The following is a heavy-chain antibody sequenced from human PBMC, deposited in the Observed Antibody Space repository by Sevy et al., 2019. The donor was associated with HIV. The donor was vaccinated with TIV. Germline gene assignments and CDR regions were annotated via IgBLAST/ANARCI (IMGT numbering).Heavy chain of an antibody. Sequence: GGSLKLSCAASGFTFSNAWMNWVRQAPGKGLEWVGRIKSKTDGGTTDYAAPVKGRFTISRDDSKNTLYLQMNSLKTEDTAVYYCTTSLRDYYDSSGIDYWGQGTLVTVSS. CDR3: TTSLRDYYDSSGIDY. D-gene: IGHD3-22*01. CDR2: IKSKTDGGTT. V-gene: IGHV3-15*07. J-gene: IGHJ4*02. CDR1: GFTFSNAW.